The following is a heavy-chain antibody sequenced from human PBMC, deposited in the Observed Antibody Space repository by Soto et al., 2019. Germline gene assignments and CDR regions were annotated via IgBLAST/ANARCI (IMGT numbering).Heavy chain of an antibody. CDR3: ARGRNSGSYLYFDL. CDR1: GFTFSSYD. V-gene: IGHV3-13*01. D-gene: IGHD1-26*01. Sequence: EVQLVESGGGLVQPGGSLRLSCAASGFTFSSYDMHWVRQATGKGLEWVSAIGTAGDTYYPGSVKGRFTISRENAKNSLYLQMNSLRAGDTAVYYCARGRNSGSYLYFDLWGRGTLVTVSS. J-gene: IGHJ2*01. CDR2: IGTAGDT.